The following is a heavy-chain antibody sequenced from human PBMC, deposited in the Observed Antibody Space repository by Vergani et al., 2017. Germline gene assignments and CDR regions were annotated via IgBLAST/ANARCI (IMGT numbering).Heavy chain of an antibody. CDR1: GFTFSSYS. D-gene: IGHD3-16*01. CDR3: ARGGIWGDWFDP. CDR2: INHSGST. J-gene: IGHJ5*02. Sequence: VQLLESGGGLVQPGGSLRLSCAASGFTFSSYSMNWVRQAPGKGLEWIGEINHSGSTNYNPSLKSRVTISVDTSKNQFSLKLSSVTAADTAVYYCARGGIWGDWFDPWGQGTLVTVSS. V-gene: IGHV4-34*01.